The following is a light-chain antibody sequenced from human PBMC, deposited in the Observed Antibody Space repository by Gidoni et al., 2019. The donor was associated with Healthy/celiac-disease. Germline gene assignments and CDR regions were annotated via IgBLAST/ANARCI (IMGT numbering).Light chain of an antibody. CDR3: QQYDSLPRS. J-gene: IGKJ2*04. CDR1: QDISNY. CDR2: DAS. Sequence: IHMTQSPASLSASVGDRVTITCQASQDISNYLNWYQQKPGKAPKLLIYDASNLETGVPSRFSGSGSGTDFTFTISSLQPEDIATYYCQQYDSLPRSFGQGTKLEIK. V-gene: IGKV1-33*01.